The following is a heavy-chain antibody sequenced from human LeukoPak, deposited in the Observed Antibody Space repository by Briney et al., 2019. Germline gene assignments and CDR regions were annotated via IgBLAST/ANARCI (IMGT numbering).Heavy chain of an antibody. J-gene: IGHJ2*01. CDR2: IRSSSSYI. Sequence: GGSLRLSCAASGFTFSSYSMDWVRQAPGKGLEWVSSIRSSSSYIYYADSVKGRFTISRDNAKNSLYLQMNSLRAEDTAVYYCASWMAVAGPWYFDLWGRGTLVTVSS. V-gene: IGHV3-21*01. CDR3: ASWMAVAGPWYFDL. D-gene: IGHD6-19*01. CDR1: GFTFSSYS.